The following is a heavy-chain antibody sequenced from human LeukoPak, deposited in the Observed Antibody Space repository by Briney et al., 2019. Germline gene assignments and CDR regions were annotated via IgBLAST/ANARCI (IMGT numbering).Heavy chain of an antibody. CDR3: ARTTILAQRGYYYMDV. CDR2: IYTSGST. V-gene: IGHV4-4*09. D-gene: IGHD3-9*01. Sequence: SETLSLTCTVSGGSISSYYWSWIRQPPGKGLEWIGYIYTSGSTNYNPSLKSRVTISVDTSKNQFSLKLSSVTAADTAVYYCARTTILAQRGYYYMDVWGKGTTVTVSS. J-gene: IGHJ6*03. CDR1: GGSISSYY.